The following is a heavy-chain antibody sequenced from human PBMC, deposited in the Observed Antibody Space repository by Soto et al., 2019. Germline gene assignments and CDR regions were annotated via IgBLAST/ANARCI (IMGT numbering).Heavy chain of an antibody. CDR3: ARVGGSYYFGGDWYFDL. V-gene: IGHV1-2*04. CDR1: GYTFTGYY. Sequence: QVQLVQSGAEVKKPGASVKVSCKASGYTFTGYYMHWVRQAPGQGLEWMGWINPNSGGTNYAQKFKGWVTMTRKTSISTAYMELSRLRSDDTAVYYCARVGGSYYFGGDWYFDLWGRGTLVTVSS. J-gene: IGHJ2*01. D-gene: IGHD1-26*01. CDR2: INPNSGGT.